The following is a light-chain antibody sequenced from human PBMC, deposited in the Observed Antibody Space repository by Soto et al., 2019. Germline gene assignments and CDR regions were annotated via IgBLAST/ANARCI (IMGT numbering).Light chain of an antibody. Sequence: QAVVTQETSLTVSPGGTVTLTCASSTGAVTSGYYPGWFQQKPGQPPTPLIFSTSNKHSWTPARFSGSLLGGKAALTLSGVHPEDEADYYCLLYYGGDQHVVFGGGTQLTVL. CDR1: TGAVTSGYY. J-gene: IGLJ2*01. CDR2: STS. V-gene: IGLV7-43*01. CDR3: LLYYGGDQHVV.